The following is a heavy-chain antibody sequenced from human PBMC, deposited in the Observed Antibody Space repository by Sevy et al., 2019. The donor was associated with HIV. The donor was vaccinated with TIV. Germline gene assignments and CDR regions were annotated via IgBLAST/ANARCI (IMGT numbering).Heavy chain of an antibody. D-gene: IGHD6-19*01. CDR3: ASDSSGWAWDYYYGMDV. Sequence: LSLTCAASGFTFSSYSMNWVRQAPGKGLEWVSYISSSSSTIYYADSVKGRFTISRDNAKNSLYLQMNSLRDEDTAVYYCASDSSGWAWDYYYGMDVWGQGTTVTVSS. CDR2: ISSSSSTI. CDR1: GFTFSSYS. V-gene: IGHV3-48*02. J-gene: IGHJ6*02.